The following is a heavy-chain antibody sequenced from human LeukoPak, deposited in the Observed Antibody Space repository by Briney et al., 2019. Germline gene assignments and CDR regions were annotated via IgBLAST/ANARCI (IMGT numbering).Heavy chain of an antibody. V-gene: IGHV4-4*02. Sequence: PGGSLRLSCAASGFIFSSYGMTWVRQPPGKGLEWTGEIYHSGSTNYNPSLKSRVTISVDKSKNQFSLKLSSVTAADTAVYYCAALRERRNYYYGMDVWGQGTTVTVSS. D-gene: IGHD1-1*01. CDR1: GFIFSSYG. J-gene: IGHJ6*02. CDR2: IYHSGST. CDR3: AALRERRNYYYGMDV.